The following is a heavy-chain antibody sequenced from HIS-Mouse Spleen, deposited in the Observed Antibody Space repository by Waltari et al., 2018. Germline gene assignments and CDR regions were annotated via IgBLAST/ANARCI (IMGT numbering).Heavy chain of an antibody. Sequence: QLQLQESGPGLVKPSETLSLTCTVPGCSISSSSYSWGWIRQPPGKGLEWIGSIYYSGSTYYNPSLKSRVTISVDTSKNQFSLKLSSVTAADTAVYYCARLALLKLFDYWGQGTLVTVSS. CDR1: GCSISSSSYS. D-gene: IGHD3-9*01. J-gene: IGHJ4*02. V-gene: IGHV4-39*01. CDR3: ARLALLKLFDY. CDR2: IYYSGST.